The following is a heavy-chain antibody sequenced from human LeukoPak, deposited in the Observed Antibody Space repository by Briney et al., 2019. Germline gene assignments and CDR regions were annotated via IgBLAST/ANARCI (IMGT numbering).Heavy chain of an antibody. D-gene: IGHD6-13*01. CDR3: ARDSPRAAGRNWFDP. Sequence: PSETLSLTCTVSGGSISSYHWSWIRQPAGKGLEWIGRIYTSGSTNYNPSLKSRVTMSVDTSKNQFSLKLSSVTAADTAVYYCARDSPRAAGRNWFDPWGQGTLVTVSS. V-gene: IGHV4-4*07. CDR2: IYTSGST. CDR1: GGSISSYH. J-gene: IGHJ5*02.